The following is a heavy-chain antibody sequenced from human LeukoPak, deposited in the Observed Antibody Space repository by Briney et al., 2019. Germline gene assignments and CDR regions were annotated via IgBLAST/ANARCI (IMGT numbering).Heavy chain of an antibody. D-gene: IGHD1-26*01. J-gene: IGHJ5*02. CDR3: ARYKGIVGATTNNWFDP. CDR1: GGSISSGDYY. CDR2: IYHSGST. V-gene: IGHV4-30-2*01. Sequence: SETLSLTCTVSGGSISSGDYYWSWIRQPPGKGLEWIGYIYHSGSTYYNPSLKSRVTISVDRSKNQFSLKLSSVTAADTAVYYCARYKGIVGATTNNWFDPWGQGTLVTVSS.